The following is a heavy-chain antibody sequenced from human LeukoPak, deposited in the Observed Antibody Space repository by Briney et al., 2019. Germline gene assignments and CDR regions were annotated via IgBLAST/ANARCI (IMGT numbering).Heavy chain of an antibody. CDR3: AGHKDYYYSYMGV. CDR2: IYYSGTT. CDR1: GGSISSYY. V-gene: IGHV4-59*08. J-gene: IGHJ6*03. Sequence: SETLSLTCTVSGGSISSYYWNWIRQPPGKGLEWIGYIYYSGTTKYNPSLKSRVTISVDTSKNQFSLRLSSVTAADTAVYYCAGHKDYYYSYMGVWGKGTTVTISS.